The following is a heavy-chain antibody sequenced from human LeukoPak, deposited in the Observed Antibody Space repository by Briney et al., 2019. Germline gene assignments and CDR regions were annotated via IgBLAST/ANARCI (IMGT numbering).Heavy chain of an antibody. CDR1: GYTFTSYG. CDR3: ARDLTAVAGNWYFDL. CDR2: ISAYNGNT. V-gene: IGHV1-18*04. D-gene: IGHD6-19*01. J-gene: IGHJ2*01. Sequence: GSVKVSCTASGYTFTSYGISWVRQAPGQGREWMGWISAYNGNTNYAQKFQGRVTMTTDTSTGTAYMELRSLRSDDTAVYYCARDLTAVAGNWYFDLWGRGTLVTVSS.